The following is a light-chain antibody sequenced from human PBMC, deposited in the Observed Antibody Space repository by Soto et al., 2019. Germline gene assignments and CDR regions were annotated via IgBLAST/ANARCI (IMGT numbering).Light chain of an antibody. V-gene: IGKV3-20*01. CDR3: QQYGSSGT. CDR2: GAS. CDR1: QSVSNNY. J-gene: IGKJ1*01. Sequence: EVVMTQSPATLSVSPGERATLSCSASQSVSNNYLAWYQRKPGQAPRLLLYGASNRGTGIPDRFSGSGSGTDFTLTISRLEPEDFAVYYCQQYGSSGTFGQGTKVDIK.